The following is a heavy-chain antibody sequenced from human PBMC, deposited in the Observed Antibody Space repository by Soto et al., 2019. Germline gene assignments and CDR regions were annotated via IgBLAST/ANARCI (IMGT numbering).Heavy chain of an antibody. Sequence: QVQLVESGGGVVQPGRSLRLSCAASGIIFSTYGMHWVRQAPGKGLEWVAGISHEGSTIYYADSVKGRFTISRDNTKNTLFLQMSSLRAEDTAVYYCANRVHENGYHCDIWYFERWGRGTLVTVSS. CDR1: GIIFSTYG. V-gene: IGHV3-30*18. CDR2: ISHEGSTI. CDR3: ANRVHENGYHCDIWYFER. J-gene: IGHJ2*01. D-gene: IGHD3-22*01.